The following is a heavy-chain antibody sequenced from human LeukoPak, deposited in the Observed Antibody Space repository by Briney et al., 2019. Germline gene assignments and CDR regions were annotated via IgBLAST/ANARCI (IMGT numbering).Heavy chain of an antibody. V-gene: IGHV3-23*01. D-gene: IGHD6-13*01. J-gene: IGHJ4*02. CDR2: ISGSGGST. Sequence: PGGSLRLSCAASGFTFRNYAMSWVRQAPGKGLVWVSVISGSGGSTYYADSVKGRFTISRDNSKNTLYLQVNSLRAEDTALYFCAKGYTSGWYSVDYDYWGQGTLVTVSS. CDR1: GFTFRNYA. CDR3: AKGYTSGWYSVDYDY.